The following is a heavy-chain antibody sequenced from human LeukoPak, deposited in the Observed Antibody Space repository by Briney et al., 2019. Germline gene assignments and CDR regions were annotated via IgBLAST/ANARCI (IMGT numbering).Heavy chain of an antibody. V-gene: IGHV3-23*01. J-gene: IGHJ6*02. CDR1: GFTFSSYA. D-gene: IGHD2-15*01. Sequence: LAGGSLRLSCAASGFTFSSYAMSWVRQAPGKGLEWVSAISGSGGSTYYADSVKGRFTISRDNSKNTLYLQMNSLRAEDTAVYYCAKYPMTPSAYYYGMDVWGQGTTVTVSS. CDR2: ISGSGGST. CDR3: AKYPMTPSAYYYGMDV.